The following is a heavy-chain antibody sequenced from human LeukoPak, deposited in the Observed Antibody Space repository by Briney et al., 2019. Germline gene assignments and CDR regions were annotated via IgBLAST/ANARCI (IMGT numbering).Heavy chain of an antibody. CDR3: ARRSVGAPAAIRLQERRFYNWFDP. CDR2: INHSGST. V-gene: IGHV4-34*01. D-gene: IGHD2-2*02. Sequence: PSETLSLTCAVYGGSFSGYYWSWIRQPPGKGLEWIGEINHSGSTNYNPSLKSRVTISVDTSKNQFSLKLSSVTAADTAVYYCARRSVGAPAAIRLQERRFYNWFDPWGQGTLVTVSS. J-gene: IGHJ5*02. CDR1: GGSFSGYY.